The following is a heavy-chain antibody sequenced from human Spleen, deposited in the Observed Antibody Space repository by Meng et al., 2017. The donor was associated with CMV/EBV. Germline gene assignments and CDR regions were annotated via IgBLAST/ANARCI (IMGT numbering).Heavy chain of an antibody. CDR1: GFTFSSYW. V-gene: IGHV3-74*01. D-gene: IGHD3-9*01. CDR3: AREYYDIMTGYYRYFDS. Sequence: GESLKISCAASGFTFSSYWMHWVRQAPGKGLVWVSHINSDGSATSYADSVKGRFTISRDNAKNTLYLQINSLRAEDTALYYCAREYYDIMTGYYRYFDSWGQGTLVTVSS. J-gene: IGHJ4*02. CDR2: INSDGSAT.